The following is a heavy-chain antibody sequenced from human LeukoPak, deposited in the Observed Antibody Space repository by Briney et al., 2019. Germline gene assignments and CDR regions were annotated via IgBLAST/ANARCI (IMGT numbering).Heavy chain of an antibody. V-gene: IGHV3-7*01. CDR2: IKPDGTDK. CDR1: GFTFSNFW. Sequence: GGSLRLSCAGSGFTFSNFWMNWVRQPPGKRLEWLANIKPDGTDKVYIGSVKGRFTISRDNAKNSVYLQLNSLRVEDTGVYYCSGRSDSHSIYWGQGTLVTVSS. J-gene: IGHJ4*02. D-gene: IGHD4-11*01. CDR3: SGRSDSHSIY.